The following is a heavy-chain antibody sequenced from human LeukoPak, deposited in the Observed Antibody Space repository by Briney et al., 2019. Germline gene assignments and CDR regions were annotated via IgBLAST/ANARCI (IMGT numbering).Heavy chain of an antibody. J-gene: IGHJ4*02. Sequence: GGSLRLSCAASRFTFRSYSMNWVRQAPGKGLEWVSSISSSGSYIYYADSVKGRFTISRDNAKNSLYLQVNSLRAEDTAVYYCARVFYDSSARGNHFDYWGQGTLVTVSS. D-gene: IGHD3-22*01. CDR2: ISSSGSYI. CDR1: RFTFRSYS. V-gene: IGHV3-21*01. CDR3: ARVFYDSSARGNHFDY.